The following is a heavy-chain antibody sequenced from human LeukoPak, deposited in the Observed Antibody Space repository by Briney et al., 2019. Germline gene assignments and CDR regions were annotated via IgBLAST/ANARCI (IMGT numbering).Heavy chain of an antibody. CDR2: ISYDGSNK. D-gene: IGHD3-22*01. CDR3: ARTPRITMIVVVSSAFDI. V-gene: IGHV3-30*04. CDR1: GFTFNSYP. Sequence: GGSLRLSCAASGFTFNSYPMHWVRQAPGKGLEWVAVISYDGSNKYYADSVKGRFTISRDNSKNTLYLQMNSLRAEGTAVYYCARTPRITMIVVVSSAFDIWGQGTMVTVSS. J-gene: IGHJ3*02.